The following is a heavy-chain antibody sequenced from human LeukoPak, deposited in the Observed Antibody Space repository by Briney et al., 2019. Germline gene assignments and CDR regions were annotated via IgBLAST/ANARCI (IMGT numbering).Heavy chain of an antibody. CDR1: GFTFSSYA. J-gene: IGHJ4*02. Sequence: PGGSLRLSCAASGFTFSSYAMHWVRQAPGKGLEWVSYISSSGSTIYYADSVKGRFTISRDNAKNSLYLQMNSLRAEDTAVYYCARDSGDGYNLDYWGQGTLVTVSS. CDR3: ARDSGDGYNLDY. V-gene: IGHV3-48*04. CDR2: ISSSGSTI. D-gene: IGHD5-24*01.